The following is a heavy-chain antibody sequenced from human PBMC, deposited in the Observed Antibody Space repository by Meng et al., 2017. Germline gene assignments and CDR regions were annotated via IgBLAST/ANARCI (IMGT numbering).Heavy chain of an antibody. J-gene: IGHJ4*02. V-gene: IGHV1-46*01. CDR2: INPSGGST. CDR1: GVTFTSYY. CDR3: ARDWYDSSGYYLV. D-gene: IGHD3-22*01. Sequence: QVQLVQSGAEGKKHGASVKMSCKASGVTFTSYYIHWVRQAPGQGLEWMGIINPSGGSTSYAQKFQGRVTMTRDTSTSTVYMELSSLRSEVTAVYYCARDWYDSSGYYLVWGQGTLVTVSS.